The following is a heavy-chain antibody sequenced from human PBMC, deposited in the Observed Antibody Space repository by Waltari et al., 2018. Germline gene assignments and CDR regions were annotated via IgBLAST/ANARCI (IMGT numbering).Heavy chain of an antibody. Sequence: QVHLVESGGGVGQPGMSLRLSCTASGFTFINYAMHWVRQAPGKGLEWLPVISAAGGTKYSAASVRGRFTVSRDKSTNTLHLQMTNLRPEDAAVYFCARDRQGASASSPEITHWGQGTLVTVSS. D-gene: IGHD3-10*01. CDR1: GFTFINYA. CDR3: ARDRQGASASSPEITH. J-gene: IGHJ4*02. CDR2: ISAAGGTK. V-gene: IGHV3-30-3*01.